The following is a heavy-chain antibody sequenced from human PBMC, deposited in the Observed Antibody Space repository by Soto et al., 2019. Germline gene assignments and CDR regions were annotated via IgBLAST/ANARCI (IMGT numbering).Heavy chain of an antibody. CDR3: ACPKRAFYSWIDP. CDR2: IHDSGST. D-gene: IGHD3-3*02. CDR1: GASIGTSNW. Sequence: SETLSLTCAVSGASIGTSNWWSWVRQSPGKGLEWIGEIHDSGSTKYNPSLKSRVTISLDKSKNQFSLKLSSVTAADTAVYYFACPKRAFYSWIDPWCQGTLLTGSS. V-gene: IGHV4-4*02. J-gene: IGHJ5*02.